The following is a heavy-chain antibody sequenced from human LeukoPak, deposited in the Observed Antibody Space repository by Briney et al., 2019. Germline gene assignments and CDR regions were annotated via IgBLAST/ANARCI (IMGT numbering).Heavy chain of an antibody. J-gene: IGHJ5*02. CDR3: ARHRYRSGSDWIDP. Sequence: PGGSLRLSCAASGFTVSTNYMSWVRQAPGKGLEWIGSMYYSGTTYYNPSLKSRVTISVDTSKNQFSLKLSSVTAADTAVYYCARHRYRSGSDWIDPWGQGTLVTVSS. D-gene: IGHD1-26*01. CDR2: MYYSGTT. CDR1: GFTVSTNY. V-gene: IGHV4-39*01.